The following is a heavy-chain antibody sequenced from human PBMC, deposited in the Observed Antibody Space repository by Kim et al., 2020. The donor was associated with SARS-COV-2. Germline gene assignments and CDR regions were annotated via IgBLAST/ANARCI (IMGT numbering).Heavy chain of an antibody. V-gene: IGHV4-34*01. D-gene: IGHD2-2*02. Sequence: SETLSLTCAVYGGSFSGYHWSWIRQPPGKGLEWIGEIKHSGSTNYNPSLKSRVTMSVDTSKSQFSLKLRSVTAADTAVYYCARGRAGGVPSPILGYGPHYEYYAMVVWGQGTTVTVSS. CDR1: GGSFSGYH. CDR3: ARGRAGGVPSPILGYGPHYEYYAMVV. CDR2: IKHSGST. J-gene: IGHJ6*02.